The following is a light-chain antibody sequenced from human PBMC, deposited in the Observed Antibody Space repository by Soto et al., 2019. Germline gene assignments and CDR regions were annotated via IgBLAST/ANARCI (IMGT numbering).Light chain of an antibody. J-gene: IGKJ5*01. CDR2: GAS. V-gene: IGKV3-20*01. CDR3: QQYGTSFT. Sequence: EIVLTQSPGTLSLSPGERATLSCRASQSFSSSYLAWYQQKPGQAPRLLIYGASSRATGIPDRFSGSGSGTQFTLTISRLEPEDFAVYYCQQYGTSFTFGQGTRLEI. CDR1: QSFSSSY.